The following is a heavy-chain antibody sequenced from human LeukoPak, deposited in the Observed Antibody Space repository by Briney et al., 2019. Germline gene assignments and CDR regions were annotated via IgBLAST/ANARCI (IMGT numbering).Heavy chain of an antibody. CDR3: ARLGENGPLTGYFYP. D-gene: IGHD3-9*01. V-gene: IGHV1-2*02. CDR1: GYTFNDYY. J-gene: IGHJ5*02. CDR2: INSDSGGT. Sequence: ASVKVSCTASGYTFNDYYMHRVRQAPGQGLEWMGRINSDSGGTDYAQKFQGRVTMTRDTSISTAYMDLSRLRSDDTAVYYCARLGENGPLTGYFYPWGQGTLVTVSS.